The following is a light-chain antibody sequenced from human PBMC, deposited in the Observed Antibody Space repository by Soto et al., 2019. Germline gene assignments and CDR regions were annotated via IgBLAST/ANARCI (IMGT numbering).Light chain of an antibody. Sequence: EIVLTQSPATLSLSAGQRATLSCRASQSVKTFLVWYQQRPGQAPRFLIHDASHRAAGIPARFSGSGFGTDFTLTISSLEPEDAAVYYCQQRSNWPPITFGQGTRVEI. J-gene: IGKJ5*01. CDR3: QQRSNWPPIT. V-gene: IGKV3-11*01. CDR2: DAS. CDR1: QSVKTF.